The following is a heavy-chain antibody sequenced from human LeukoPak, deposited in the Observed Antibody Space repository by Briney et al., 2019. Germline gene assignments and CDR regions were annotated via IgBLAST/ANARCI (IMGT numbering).Heavy chain of an antibody. J-gene: IGHJ4*02. CDR1: EYSFPTYW. CDR2: IYPGDSDT. D-gene: IGHD2-15*01. CDR3: ARRADYCSATTCPFDY. V-gene: IGHV5-51*01. Sequence: GDSLKISCKGSEYSFPTYWIGWVRQTPGKGLEWMGIIYPGDSDTRYSPSFQGQVTISADESVNTAYLQWRSLKASDTAIYYCARRADYCSATTCPFDYWGQGTLV.